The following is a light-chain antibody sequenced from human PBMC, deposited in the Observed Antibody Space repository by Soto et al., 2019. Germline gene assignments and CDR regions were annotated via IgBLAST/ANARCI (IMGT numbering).Light chain of an antibody. CDR2: AAS. CDR1: QGIGVY. CDR3: QKYNSAPLT. Sequence: DIQMTQSPSSLFASLGDRVTITCRASQGIGVYFAWFQQKPGTVPKLLIYAASTLQSGVPSRFSGSGSGTDFTLTISSLQPEDFATYYCQKYNSAPLTFGGGTKVEIK. J-gene: IGKJ4*01. V-gene: IGKV1-27*01.